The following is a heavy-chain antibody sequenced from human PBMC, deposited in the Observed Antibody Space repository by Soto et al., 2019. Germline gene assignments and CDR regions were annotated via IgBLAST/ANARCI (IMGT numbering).Heavy chain of an antibody. V-gene: IGHV4-59*01. D-gene: IGHD7-27*01. CDR3: ARVDWGSFDY. CDR2: IYYSGST. CDR1: GGSINAYF. Sequence: TSGTLSLTCTVSGGSINAYFWGWIRQPPGKGLEWIGYIYYSGSTNYNPSLKSRVTISVDTSKNQFSLKLSSVTAADTAVYYCARVDWGSFDYWGQGTLVTVSS. J-gene: IGHJ4*02.